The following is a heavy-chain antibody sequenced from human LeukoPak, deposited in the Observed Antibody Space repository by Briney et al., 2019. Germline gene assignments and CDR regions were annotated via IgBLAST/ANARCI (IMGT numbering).Heavy chain of an antibody. J-gene: IGHJ5*02. D-gene: IGHD1-26*01. CDR2: IDKKDKGYATAT. CDR3: TRDSGTYNWFDP. CDR1: GFTFSGSA. Sequence: GGSLRLSCAASGFTFSGSAIHWVRQSSGKGLEWVGQIDKKDKGYATATAYAASVKGRFTISRDDSINTAYLQMKSPKTEDTALYYCTRDSGTYNWFDPWGQGTLVTVSS. V-gene: IGHV3-73*01.